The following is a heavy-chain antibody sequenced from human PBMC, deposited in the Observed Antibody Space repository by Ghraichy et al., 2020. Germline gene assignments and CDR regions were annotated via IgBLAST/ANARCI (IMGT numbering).Heavy chain of an antibody. D-gene: IGHD5-24*01. J-gene: IGHJ6*02. CDR1: GGTFSSYA. V-gene: IGHV1-69*13. CDR3: ASSRDGYHNYYGMDV. CDR2: IIPIFGTA. Sequence: SVKVSCKASGGTFSSYAISWVRQAPGQGLEWMGGIIPIFGTANYAQKFQGRVTITADESTSTAYMELSSLRSEDTAVYYCASSRDGYHNYYGMDVWGQGTTVTVSS.